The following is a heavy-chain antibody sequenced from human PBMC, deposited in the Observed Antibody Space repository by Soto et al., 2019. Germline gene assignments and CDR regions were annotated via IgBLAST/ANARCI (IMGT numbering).Heavy chain of an antibody. J-gene: IGHJ5*02. CDR2: IYYSGST. Sequence: ETLSRTCPVSGASISSYYWSWIRQPAGKGLEWIGYIYYSGSTNYNPSLKSRVTISVDTSKNQFSLKLSSVNAADTAVYYCARMVQIQLWQTGSWFDPWGQGTLVTVYS. CDR3: ARMVQIQLWQTGSWFDP. D-gene: IGHD5-18*01. V-gene: IGHV4-59*01. CDR1: GASISSYY.